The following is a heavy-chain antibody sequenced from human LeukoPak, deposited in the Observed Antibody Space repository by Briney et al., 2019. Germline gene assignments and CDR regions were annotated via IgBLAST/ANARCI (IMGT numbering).Heavy chain of an antibody. CDR2: IIPIFGIA. D-gene: IGHD1-14*01. V-gene: IGHV1-69*02. J-gene: IGHJ6*02. Sequence: SVKVSCKASGYTFTGYYMHWVRQAPGQGLEWMGRIIPIFGIANYAQKFQGRVTITADKSTSTAYMELSSLRSEDTAVYYCARSRRRSIYYYYYGMDVWGQGTTVTVSS. CDR3: ARSRRRSIYYYYYGMDV. CDR1: GYTFTGYY.